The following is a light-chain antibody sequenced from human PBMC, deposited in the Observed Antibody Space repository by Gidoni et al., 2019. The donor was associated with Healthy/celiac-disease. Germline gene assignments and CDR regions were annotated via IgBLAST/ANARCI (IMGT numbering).Light chain of an antibody. Sequence: SYALTQPPSASVSPGQTASITCPGDKLGDKYACWYQQKPGQSPVLVIYQDSKRPSGIPERFSGSNSGNTATLTISGTQAMDEADYYCQAWDSSTVVFGGGTKLTVL. CDR2: QDS. J-gene: IGLJ2*01. CDR3: QAWDSSTVV. V-gene: IGLV3-1*01. CDR1: KLGDKY.